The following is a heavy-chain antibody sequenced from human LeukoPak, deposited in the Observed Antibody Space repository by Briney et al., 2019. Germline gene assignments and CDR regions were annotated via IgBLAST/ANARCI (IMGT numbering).Heavy chain of an antibody. J-gene: IGHJ4*02. V-gene: IGHV4-4*07. CDR3: ARSPSGGSCCRFDY. CDR2: IYTSGST. CDR1: GGSISSSY. D-gene: IGHD2-15*01. Sequence: PSETLSLTCTVSGGSISSSYWSWIRQPAGKGREWIGRIYTSGSTNYNPSLQSRVTMSADTSKNQFSLKRSSVTAAHTAVYYCARSPSGGSCCRFDYWGQGTLVTVSS.